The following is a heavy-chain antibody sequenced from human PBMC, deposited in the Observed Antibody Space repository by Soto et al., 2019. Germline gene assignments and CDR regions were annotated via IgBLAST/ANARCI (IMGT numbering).Heavy chain of an antibody. J-gene: IGHJ6*02. Sequence: SETLSLTCSVSGGSVSSGNYYWSWIRQPPGKGLEWIGYIYYTGSTNYNPSLKSRVTISVDTSKNQFSLTLSSVTAADTAVYYCARSLVRGVSYYYGMDVWGQGTTVTVSS. D-gene: IGHD3-10*01. V-gene: IGHV4-61*01. CDR1: GGSVSSGNYY. CDR2: IYYTGST. CDR3: ARSLVRGVSYYYGMDV.